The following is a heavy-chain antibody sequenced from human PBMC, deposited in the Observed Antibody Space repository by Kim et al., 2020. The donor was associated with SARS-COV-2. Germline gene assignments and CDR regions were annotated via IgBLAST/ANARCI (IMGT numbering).Heavy chain of an antibody. Sequence: GGSLRLSCAASGFTFSSYAMNWVRQAPGKGLEWVAAISGSGGSTYYADSVKGRFTISRDNSKNTLYLQMNSLRAEDTAVYYCAKDPRKTVARLPWFDYWGPGTLVTVSS. CDR3: AKDPRKTVARLPWFDY. CDR2: ISGSGGST. CDR1: GFTFSSYA. D-gene: IGHD6-6*01. J-gene: IGHJ4*02. V-gene: IGHV3-23*01.